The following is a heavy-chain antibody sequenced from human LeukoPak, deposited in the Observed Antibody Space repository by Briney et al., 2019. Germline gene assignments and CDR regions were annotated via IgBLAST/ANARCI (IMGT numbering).Heavy chain of an antibody. Sequence: GGSLRLSCAASGFTFSNYWMNWVRQAPGKGLEWVANIKQDGSEKYYVDSVKGRFTISRDNAKDSLYLQMNSPRAEDTAVYYCAREWRGSSYFRGQGTLATVSS. CDR3: AREWRGSSYF. CDR2: IKQDGSEK. D-gene: IGHD6-13*01. J-gene: IGHJ4*02. CDR1: GFTFSNYW. V-gene: IGHV3-7*01.